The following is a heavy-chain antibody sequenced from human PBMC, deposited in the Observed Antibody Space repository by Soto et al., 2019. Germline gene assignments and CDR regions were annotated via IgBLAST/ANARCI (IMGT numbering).Heavy chain of an antibody. D-gene: IGHD6-6*01. Sequence: QVQLVESGGGVVQPGRSLRLSCAASGFTFSSYDMHWVRQAPGKGLEWVAVIWYDGSNKYYADSVKGRFTISRDNSKNTLYLQMNSLRAVDTAVYYCARDSGGSSSSDWFDPWGQGTLVTVSS. J-gene: IGHJ5*02. V-gene: IGHV3-33*01. CDR2: IWYDGSNK. CDR3: ARDSGGSSSSDWFDP. CDR1: GFTFSSYD.